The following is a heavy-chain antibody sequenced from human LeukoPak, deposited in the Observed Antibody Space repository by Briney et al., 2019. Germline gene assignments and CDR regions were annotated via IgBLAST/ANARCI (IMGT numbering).Heavy chain of an antibody. V-gene: IGHV3-21*01. Sequence: PGGSLRLSCAASGFTFSSYSMNWVRQAPGKGLEWVSSISSSSSYIYYADSVKGRFTISRDNAKNSLYLQMNSLRAEDTAVYYCARDHGSSTSAARYYFDYWGQGTLVTVSS. CDR3: ARDHGSSTSAARYYFDY. CDR2: ISSSSSYI. D-gene: IGHD2-2*01. CDR1: GFTFSSYS. J-gene: IGHJ4*02.